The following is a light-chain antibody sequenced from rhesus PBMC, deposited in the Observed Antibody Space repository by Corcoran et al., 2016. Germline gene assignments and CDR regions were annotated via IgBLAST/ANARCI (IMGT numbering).Light chain of an antibody. CDR1: SSDIGGYND. Sequence: QAALTQPRSVSGSPGQSVTISCTGTSSDIGGYNDVSWYQQHPGTAPKLMIYEVRKRPSGVSDRFSGSKSGNTASLTISGLQAEDEDDYYCSSYAGSNTFIFGAGTRLTVL. V-gene: IGLV2-32*02. CDR3: SSYAGSNTFI. J-gene: IGLJ1*01. CDR2: EVR.